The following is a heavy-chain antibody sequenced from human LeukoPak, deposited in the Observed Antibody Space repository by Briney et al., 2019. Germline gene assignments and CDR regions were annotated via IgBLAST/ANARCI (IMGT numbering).Heavy chain of an antibody. CDR2: ITGRGGNT. J-gene: IGHJ4*02. Sequence: VGSLRLSCAASGFSFSSFPMSWVRQAPGKGLQWVSGITGRGGNTYYADSVEGRFTISRDNSKNTLPLQMDSLRAEDTAVYYCARDRAAFDSWGQGTLVTVSS. CDR3: ARDRAAFDS. CDR1: GFSFSSFP. V-gene: IGHV3-23*01. D-gene: IGHD6-25*01.